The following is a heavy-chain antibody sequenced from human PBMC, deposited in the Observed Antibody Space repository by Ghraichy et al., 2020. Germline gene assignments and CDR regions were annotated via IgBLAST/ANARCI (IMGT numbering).Heavy chain of an antibody. CDR2: ISSGSSTI. CDR3: ARDDFQPPTPHDY. V-gene: IGHV3-48*02. Sequence: GESLNISCAASGFTFSLYSMNWVRQAPGKGLEWVSYISSGSSTIYYADSVKGRFTISRDNAKDSLYLQMNSLRDEDTAVYYCARDDFQPPTPHDYWGQGTLVTVSP. D-gene: IGHD2-15*01. J-gene: IGHJ4*02. CDR1: GFTFSLYS.